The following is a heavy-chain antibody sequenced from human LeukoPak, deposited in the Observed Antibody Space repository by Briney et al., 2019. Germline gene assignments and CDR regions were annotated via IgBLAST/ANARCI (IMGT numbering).Heavy chain of an antibody. CDR1: GFTFYDYG. CDR3: ARLMTTVTTYYYYAMDV. D-gene: IGHD4-11*01. Sequence: GGSLRLSCVGSGFTFYDYGMSWVRQVPGKGLEWVSGLSWNGGRTGYADSVRGRFTISRDNAKNSLNLQMNSLGAEDTAIYYCARLMTTVTTYYYYAMDVWGQGTTVTISS. CDR2: LSWNGGRT. V-gene: IGHV3-20*04. J-gene: IGHJ6*02.